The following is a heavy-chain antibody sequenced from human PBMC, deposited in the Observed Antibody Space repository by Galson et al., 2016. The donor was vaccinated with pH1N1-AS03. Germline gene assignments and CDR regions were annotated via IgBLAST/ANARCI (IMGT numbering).Heavy chain of an antibody. D-gene: IGHD2-8*01. CDR2: INPYNGNT. CDR1: GYTFTTYG. V-gene: IGHV1-18*04. CDR3: ARIRVLDSDSAFDI. J-gene: IGHJ3*02. Sequence: SVKVSCKASGYTFTTYGLTWVRQAPGQGLEWMAWINPYNGNTNYAQRFQGRLTMTTDTSTSTAYMELRSLRSDDTAVYYCARIRVLDSDSAFDIWGQGTMVTVSS.